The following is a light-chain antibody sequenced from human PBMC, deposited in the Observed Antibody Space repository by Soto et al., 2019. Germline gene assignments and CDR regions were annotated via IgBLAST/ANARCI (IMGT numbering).Light chain of an antibody. CDR1: QSVSSY. CDR2: DAS. V-gene: IGKV3-11*01. J-gene: IGKJ5*01. Sequence: EIVLTPSPATLSLSPGEGATLSCRASQSVSSYLAWYQQKPGQAPRLLIYDASNRATGIPARFSGSGSGTDFALTISSLEPEDFAVYYCQQRSNWPITFGRGTRLEIK. CDR3: QQRSNWPIT.